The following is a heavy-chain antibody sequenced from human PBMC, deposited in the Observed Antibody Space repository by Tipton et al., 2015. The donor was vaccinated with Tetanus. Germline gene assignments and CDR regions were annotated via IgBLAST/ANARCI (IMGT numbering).Heavy chain of an antibody. V-gene: IGHV1-69*06. D-gene: IGHD2-15*01. CDR2: IIPVFGTS. Sequence: QLVQSGPEVKKPGSSVKVSCKASGGTFRYHAISWVRQAPGQGLEWMGGIIPVFGTSNYAQNFQDRVTVTADKSTSTVYMELRSLRPDDTAVYYCVRPDRYCSGGSCYLALDSWGQGTLITVSS. CDR3: VRPDRYCSGGSCYLALDS. CDR1: GGTFRYHA. J-gene: IGHJ4*02.